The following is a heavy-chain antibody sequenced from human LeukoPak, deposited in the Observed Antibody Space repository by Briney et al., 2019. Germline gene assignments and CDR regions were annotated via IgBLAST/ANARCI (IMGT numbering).Heavy chain of an antibody. CDR3: ARNSDYYDSSGYFDY. CDR2: IYGGGNI. V-gene: IGHV3-53*01. J-gene: IGHJ4*02. CDR1: GFTVSSNY. Sequence: GGSLRLSCAASGFTVSSNYMNWVRQAPGKGLEWVSVIYGGGNIYYADSVKGRFTISRDNSKNTLYLQMNSLRAEDTAVYYCARNSDYYDSSGYFDYWGQGTLVTVSS. D-gene: IGHD3-22*01.